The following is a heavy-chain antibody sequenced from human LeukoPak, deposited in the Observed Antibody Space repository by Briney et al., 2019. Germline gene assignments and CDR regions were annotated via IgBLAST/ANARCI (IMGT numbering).Heavy chain of an antibody. D-gene: IGHD2-8*01. CDR2: ISSSSSYI. V-gene: IGHV3-21*01. J-gene: IGHJ3*02. CDR3: ARDRRPIVPDAFDI. CDR1: GFTFSSYS. Sequence: GGSLRLSCAASGFTFSSYSMNWVRQAPGKGLEWVSSISSSSSYIYYADSVKGRLTISRDNAKNSLYLQMNSLRAEDTAVYYCARDRRPIVPDAFDIWGQGTMVTVSS.